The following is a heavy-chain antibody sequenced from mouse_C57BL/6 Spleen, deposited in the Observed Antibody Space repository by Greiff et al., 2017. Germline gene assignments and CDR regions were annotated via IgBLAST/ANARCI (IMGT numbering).Heavy chain of an antibody. V-gene: IGHV1-59*01. CDR3: APHDYDRDAMDY. CDR1: GYTFTSYW. CDR2: IDPSDSYT. Sequence: QVQLQQPGAELVRPGTSVKLSCKASGYTFTSYWMHWVKQRPGQGLEWIGVIDPSDSYTNYNQKFKGKATLTVDTSSSTTYMQLSSLTSEDSAVYYCAPHDYDRDAMDYWGQGTSVTVSS. D-gene: IGHD2-4*01. J-gene: IGHJ4*01.